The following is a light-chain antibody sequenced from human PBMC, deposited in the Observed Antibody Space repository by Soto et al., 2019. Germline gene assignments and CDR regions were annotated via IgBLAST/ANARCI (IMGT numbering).Light chain of an antibody. CDR1: QTLISSD. CDR3: HQYGHSPHT. CDR2: GAS. V-gene: IGKV3-20*01. Sequence: EVVLAQSPGTLSLSPGERATLSCRASQTLISSDLAWYQQKPGQAPRLLIYGASSRATGVPERFSGSGSGSDFSLTISRLEPEAFAVYYCHQYGHSPHTFGQGTKLEIK. J-gene: IGKJ2*01.